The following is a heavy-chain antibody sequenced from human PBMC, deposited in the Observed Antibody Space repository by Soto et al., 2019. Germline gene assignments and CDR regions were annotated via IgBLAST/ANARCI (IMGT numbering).Heavy chain of an antibody. J-gene: IGHJ4*02. CDR1: GFTFSSYG. Sequence: QVQLVESGGCVVQPGRSLRLSCAASGFTFSSYGMHCVRQAPGKGLEWVAVIWYDGSNKYYADAEKGRFTISRDNSKNTLYLQMNSLRAEDTAVYYCARDGDWLLTTYYFDYGGQGTLVTVSS. D-gene: IGHD3-9*01. CDR3: ARDGDWLLTTYYFDY. CDR2: IWYDGSNK. V-gene: IGHV3-33*01.